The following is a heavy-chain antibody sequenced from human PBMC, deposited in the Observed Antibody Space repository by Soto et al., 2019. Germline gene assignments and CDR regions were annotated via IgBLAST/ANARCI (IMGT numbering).Heavy chain of an antibody. CDR1: GFTVSSNY. CDR2: IYSGGST. Sequence: HPGGSLRLSCAASGFTVSSNYMSWVRQAPGKGLEWVSVIYSGGSTYYADSVKGRFTISRDNSKNTLYLQMNSLRAEDTAVYYCASVPYYYDSSGYPTRGYFQHWGQGTLVTVSS. CDR3: ASVPYYYDSSGYPTRGYFQH. J-gene: IGHJ1*01. D-gene: IGHD3-22*01. V-gene: IGHV3-53*01.